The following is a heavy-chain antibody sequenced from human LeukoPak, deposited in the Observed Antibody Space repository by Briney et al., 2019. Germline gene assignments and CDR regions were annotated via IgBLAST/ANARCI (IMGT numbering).Heavy chain of an antibody. CDR1: GGTFSSYA. J-gene: IGHJ4*02. V-gene: IGHV1-69*06. CDR3: ARGSWQLAAFDY. Sequence: GASVKVSCKASGGTFSSYAISWVRQAPGQGLEWMGGIIPIFGTANYAQKFQGRVTITADKSTSTAYMELSSLRSEDTAVYYCARGSWQLAAFDYWGQGTLVTVSS. D-gene: IGHD6-13*01. CDR2: IIPIFGTA.